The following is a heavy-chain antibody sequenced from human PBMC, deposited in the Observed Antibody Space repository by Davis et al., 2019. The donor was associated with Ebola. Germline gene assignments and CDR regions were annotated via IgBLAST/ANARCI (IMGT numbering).Heavy chain of an antibody. CDR2: IRRDGRNK. J-gene: IGHJ2*01. CDR1: GFTFSLYG. V-gene: IGHV3-30*02. Sequence: GESLKISCAASGFTFSLYGMHWVRQAPGKGLEWVAFIRRDGRNKYYVDSVKGRFTISRDNSKNTLYLQMNSLRAEDTALYYCTKDKTMATQYWYFDLWGRGTLVSVSS. CDR3: TKDKTMATQYWYFDL. D-gene: IGHD4/OR15-4a*01.